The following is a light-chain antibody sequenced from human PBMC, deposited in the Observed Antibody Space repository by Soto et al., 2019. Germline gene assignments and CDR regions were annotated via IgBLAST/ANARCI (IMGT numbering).Light chain of an antibody. Sequence: DIQMTQSPSSLSASVGDTVTITCRASQGVRTSVAWFQQKAGKAPKSLIFAASSLHGGVPRKFAGSGSGTYFTLTITGLQPEDFATYYCQQYDTYPITFGQGTRLDI. J-gene: IGKJ5*01. V-gene: IGKV1-16*02. CDR1: QGVRTS. CDR2: AAS. CDR3: QQYDTYPIT.